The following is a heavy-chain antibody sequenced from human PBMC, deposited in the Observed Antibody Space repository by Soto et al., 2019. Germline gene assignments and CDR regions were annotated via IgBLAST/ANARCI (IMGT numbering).Heavy chain of an antibody. V-gene: IGHV4-39*01. Sequence: QLQLQESGPGLVKPSETLSLTCTVSGDSISSSSYYWGWIRQPPGKGLEWIGSINYSGRTYYNQSLXSXGXIXXDTSKNQFSLKVSSVTAADTAVYYCARHNGGPTDYWGQGTLVTVSS. J-gene: IGHJ4*02. D-gene: IGHD2-15*01. CDR2: INYSGRT. CDR3: ARHNGGPTDY. CDR1: GDSISSSSYY.